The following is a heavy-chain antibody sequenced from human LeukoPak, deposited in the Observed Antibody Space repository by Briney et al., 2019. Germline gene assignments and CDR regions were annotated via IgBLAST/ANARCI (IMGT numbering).Heavy chain of an antibody. D-gene: IGHD1-26*01. CDR1: GFTFSSYA. V-gene: IGHV3-23*01. CDR2: ISGSGGST. CDR3: AKDRWWGLIVGDTGGRSVDY. Sequence: GGSLRLSCAASGFTFSSYAMSWVRQAPGKGLEWVSAISGSGGSTYYADSVKGRFTISRDNSKNTLYLQMNSLRAEDTAVYYCAKDRWWGLIVGDTGGRSVDYWGQGTLVTVSS. J-gene: IGHJ4*02.